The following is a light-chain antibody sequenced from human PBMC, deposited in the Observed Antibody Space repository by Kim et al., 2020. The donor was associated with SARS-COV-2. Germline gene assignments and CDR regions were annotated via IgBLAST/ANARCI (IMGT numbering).Light chain of an antibody. V-gene: IGLV3-21*04. CDR1: NIGSKS. CDR2: YDS. J-gene: IGLJ1*01. CDR3: QVWDSSCYHLYV. Sequence: SYELTQPPSVSVAPGKTARITCGGNNIGSKSVHWYQQKPGQAPVLVIYYDSDRPSGIPERFSGSNSGNTATLTISRVEAGDEADYYCQVWDSSCYHLYVF.